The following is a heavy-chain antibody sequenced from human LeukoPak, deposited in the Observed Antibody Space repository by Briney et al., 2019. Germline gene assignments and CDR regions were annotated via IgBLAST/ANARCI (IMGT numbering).Heavy chain of an antibody. Sequence: AAVKVSCKASGYXFIDYYMHWVRQAPGQGLEWMGWINPNSGGTNFAQTFQGRVTMTRDTSISTAYMELSRLRSDDTAVYYCARGHYLSSSPPRFDYWGRGTLVTVSS. CDR1: GYXFIDYY. J-gene: IGHJ4*02. CDR2: INPNSGGT. D-gene: IGHD3-10*01. V-gene: IGHV1-2*02. CDR3: ARGHYLSSSPPRFDY.